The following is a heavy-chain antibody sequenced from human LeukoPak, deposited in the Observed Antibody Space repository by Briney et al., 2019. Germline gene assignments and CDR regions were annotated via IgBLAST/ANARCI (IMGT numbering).Heavy chain of an antibody. D-gene: IGHD6-6*01. J-gene: IGHJ4*02. Sequence: GGSLRLSCAASGFTFSDYWVHWVRQAPGKGLVWVSRINGDGSSTTYADSVKGRFTISRDNAKNTLYLQMNSLRAEDAAVYYCARDMYSTSSARGAYWGQGTLVTVSS. CDR1: GFTFSDYW. V-gene: IGHV3-74*01. CDR2: INGDGSST. CDR3: ARDMYSTSSARGAY.